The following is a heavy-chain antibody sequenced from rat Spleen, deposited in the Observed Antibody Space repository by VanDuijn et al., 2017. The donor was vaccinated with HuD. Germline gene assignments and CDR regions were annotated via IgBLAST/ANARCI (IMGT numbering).Heavy chain of an antibody. J-gene: IGHJ1*01. D-gene: IGHD4-3*01. CDR2: ISYEGSST. CDR3: ARVRDPYWYFDF. CDR1: GFTFSDYY. Sequence: EVQLVESGGGLVQPGRSLKLSCAASGFTFSDYYMAWVRQAPKKGLEWVASISYEGSSTYYGDSVKGRFTISRDNAKSTLYLQMNSLRSEDTATYYCARVRDPYWYFDFWGPGTMVTVSS. V-gene: IGHV5-22*01.